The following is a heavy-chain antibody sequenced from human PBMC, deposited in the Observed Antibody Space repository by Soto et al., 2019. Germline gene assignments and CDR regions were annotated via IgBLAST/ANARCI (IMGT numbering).Heavy chain of an antibody. CDR1: GGTFSSYA. J-gene: IGHJ6*02. CDR3: ARYWNTRGYYGMDV. Sequence: SVKVSCKASGGTFSSYAISWVGQAPGQGREWMGGIIPIFGTANYAQKFQGRVTITADESTSTAYMELSSLRSEDTAVYYCARYWNTRGYYGMDVWGQGTTVTVTS. CDR2: IIPIFGTA. D-gene: IGHD1-1*01. V-gene: IGHV1-69*13.